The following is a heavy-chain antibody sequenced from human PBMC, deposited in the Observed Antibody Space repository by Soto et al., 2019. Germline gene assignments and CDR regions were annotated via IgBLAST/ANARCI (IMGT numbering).Heavy chain of an antibody. Sequence: PSETLSLTCTVSGGSISSYYWSWIRQPPGKGLEWIGESTHSRRTNYNPSLKSRVTISVDTSKNQFSLNLSSVTAADTAVYYCARGTSTGTMSYWGQGTLVTVSS. CDR1: GGSISSYY. CDR2: STHSRRT. J-gene: IGHJ4*02. D-gene: IGHD1-1*01. CDR3: ARGTSTGTMSY. V-gene: IGHV4-34*01.